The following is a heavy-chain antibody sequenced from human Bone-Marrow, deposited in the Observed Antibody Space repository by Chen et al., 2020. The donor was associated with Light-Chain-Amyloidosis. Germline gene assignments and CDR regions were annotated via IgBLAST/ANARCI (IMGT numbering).Heavy chain of an antibody. J-gene: IGHJ3*02. Sequence: EAQLVESGGGLVQPGGSLRLSCAASGFSFRDAALHWVRQASGKGLEWVGRIKNQHDNCAREYAASVRGRFTFSRDDSWNTAYLQMNSLRTEDTALYYCTRLIGSYDALDIWGEGTTVTVSS. D-gene: IGHD3-22*01. CDR2: IKNQHDNCAR. CDR3: TRLIGSYDALDI. CDR1: GFSFRDAA. V-gene: IGHV3-73*02.